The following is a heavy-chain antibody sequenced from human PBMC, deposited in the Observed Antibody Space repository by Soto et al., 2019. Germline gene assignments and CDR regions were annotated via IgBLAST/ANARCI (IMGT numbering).Heavy chain of an antibody. Sequence: SETLSLTCTVSGGSISSYYWSWLRQPPGKGLEWIGYIYYSGSTNYNPSLKRRVTISVDTSKNQFSLKLSSMTATDTAVYYCARGYCSSTSCFDPWGQGTLVTVSS. V-gene: IGHV4-59*08. D-gene: IGHD2-2*01. CDR1: GGSISSYY. J-gene: IGHJ5*02. CDR2: IYYSGST. CDR3: ARGYCSSTSCFDP.